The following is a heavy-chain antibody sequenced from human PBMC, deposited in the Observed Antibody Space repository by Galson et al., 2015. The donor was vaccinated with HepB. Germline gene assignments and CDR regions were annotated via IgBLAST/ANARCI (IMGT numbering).Heavy chain of an antibody. D-gene: IGHD3-22*01. J-gene: IGHJ3*02. CDR1: GGSVSSGDYS. CDR2: IHHSGST. V-gene: IGHV4-30-2*01. Sequence: LSLTCAVSGGSVSSGDYSWTWIRQPPGKGLEWIGYIHHSGSTYYNPSLRRRGIISVDRSKNQFSLRLSSVTAADTAVYYCAKIGGSGYDRDDAFDIWGQGTMVTGSS. CDR3: AKIGGSGYDRDDAFDI.